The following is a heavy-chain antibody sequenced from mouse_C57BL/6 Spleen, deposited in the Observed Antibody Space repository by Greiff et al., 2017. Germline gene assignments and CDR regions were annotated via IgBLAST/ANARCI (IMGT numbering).Heavy chain of an antibody. D-gene: IGHD1-1*01. J-gene: IGHJ2*01. V-gene: IGHV1-55*01. Sequence: QVQLQQSGAELVKPGASVKMSCKASGYTFTSYWITWVKQRPGQGLEWIGDIYPGSGSTNYNEKFKSKATLTVDTSSSTAYMRLSSLTSEDSAVYYCARGDYYGSSYVKFDYWGQGTTLTVSS. CDR3: ARGDYYGSSYVKFDY. CDR2: IYPGSGST. CDR1: GYTFTSYW.